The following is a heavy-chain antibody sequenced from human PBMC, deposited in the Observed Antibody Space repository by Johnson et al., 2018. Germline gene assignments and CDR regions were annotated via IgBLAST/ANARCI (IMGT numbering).Heavy chain of an antibody. Sequence: QVQLVESGGGVVQPGRSLRLSCAASGFTFSSYAMHWVRQAPGKGLEWVAVISYDGRNKYYADSVKGRFTISRDNSKNTLYLQIKSLRAADTDVYYCGRAEESSGWLYYYYYMDVWGKGTTVTGSS. J-gene: IGHJ6*03. CDR3: GRAEESSGWLYYYYYMDV. V-gene: IGHV3-30*04. CDR2: ISYDGRNK. D-gene: IGHD6-19*01. CDR1: GFTFSSYA.